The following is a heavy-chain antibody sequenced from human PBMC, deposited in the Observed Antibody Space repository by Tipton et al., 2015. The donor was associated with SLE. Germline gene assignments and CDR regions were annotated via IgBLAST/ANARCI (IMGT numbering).Heavy chain of an antibody. J-gene: IGHJ4*02. CDR2: INTNTGNP. V-gene: IGHV7-4-1*02. CDR1: GYTFTSYA. Sequence: QSGAEVKKPGASVKVSCKASGYTFTSYAMNWVRQAPGQGLEWMGWINTNTGNPTYAQGFTGRFVFSLDTSVSTAYLQISSLKAEDTAVYYCAREEIGAVAPYFDYWGQGTLVTVSS. CDR3: AREEIGAVAPYFDY. D-gene: IGHD6-19*01.